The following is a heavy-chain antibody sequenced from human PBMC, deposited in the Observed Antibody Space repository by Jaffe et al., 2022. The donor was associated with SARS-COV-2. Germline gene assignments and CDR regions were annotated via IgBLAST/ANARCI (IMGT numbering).Heavy chain of an antibody. J-gene: IGHJ5*01. CDR2: TIPPFGTA. CDR1: GDTLTTYS. CDR3: ARESAARWVRGYNWFDS. V-gene: IGHV1-69*06. D-gene: IGHD3-10*01. Sequence: QVQLVQSGAAVKKPGSSVRVSCKTPGDTLTTYSVSWVRQAPGHGLDWMGGTIPPFGTADYADTFRDKITITADKSTNTVYMEMRGLKLEDTAVYFCARESAARWVRGYNWFDSWGQGTLVTVSS.